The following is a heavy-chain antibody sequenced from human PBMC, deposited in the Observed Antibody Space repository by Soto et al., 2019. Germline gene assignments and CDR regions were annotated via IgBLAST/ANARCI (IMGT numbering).Heavy chain of an antibody. Sequence: VASVKVSCKASGYTFTSYAMHWVRQAPGQRLEWMGWINAYNGNTNYAQILQGRVTMTTDTSTSTAYMELRSLRSDDTAVYYCARESPPAAYWGQGTLVTVSS. V-gene: IGHV1-18*01. CDR1: GYTFTSYA. CDR2: INAYNGNT. CDR3: ARESPPAAY. J-gene: IGHJ4*02. D-gene: IGHD6-25*01.